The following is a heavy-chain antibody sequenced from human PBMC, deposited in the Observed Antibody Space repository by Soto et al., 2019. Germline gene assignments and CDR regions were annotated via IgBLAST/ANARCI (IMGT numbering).Heavy chain of an antibody. V-gene: IGHV1-18*01. D-gene: IGHD6-19*01. CDR1: GYSFTNYG. J-gene: IGHJ6*03. Sequence: GASVKVSCKASGYSFTNYGITWVRQAPGQGFEWMGWISAYNGDTNYAQKLQGRVTMTTDASTSTAYLELRSLRSDDTALYYCARDRGVAPPVAGNTHYYYYMDVWGKGTTVTVSS. CDR2: ISAYNGDT. CDR3: ARDRGVAPPVAGNTHYYYYMDV.